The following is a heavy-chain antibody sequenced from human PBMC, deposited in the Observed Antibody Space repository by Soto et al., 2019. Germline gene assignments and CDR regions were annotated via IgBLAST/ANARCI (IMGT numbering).Heavy chain of an antibody. CDR2: IWYDGSNK. Sequence: QVQLVESGGGVVQPGRSLRLSCTASGFTFSSYGMHWVRQAPGKGLEWVAVIWYDGSNKYYADSVKGRFTISRDNYKNTLYLQMNSLRAEDTAVYYCAREVYPSDSSGYYYFDYWGQGTLVTVSS. V-gene: IGHV3-33*01. J-gene: IGHJ4*02. CDR3: AREVYPSDSSGYYYFDY. D-gene: IGHD3-22*01. CDR1: GFTFSSYG.